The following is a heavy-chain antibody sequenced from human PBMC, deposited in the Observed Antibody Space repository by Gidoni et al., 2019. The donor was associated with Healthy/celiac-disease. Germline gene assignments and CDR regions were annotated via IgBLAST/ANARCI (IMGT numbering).Heavy chain of an antibody. Sequence: QVQLQQWCAGLLQPSETLSLTCAVYGGSFSGYYWSWIRQPPGKGLEWIGEINHSGSTNYNPSLKSRVTISVDTSKNQFSLKLSAVTAADTAVYYCARRVLMVRGQTPNDYWGQGTLVTVSS. CDR2: INHSGST. V-gene: IGHV4-34*01. J-gene: IGHJ4*02. CDR1: GGSFSGYY. D-gene: IGHD3-10*01. CDR3: ARRVLMVRGQTPNDY.